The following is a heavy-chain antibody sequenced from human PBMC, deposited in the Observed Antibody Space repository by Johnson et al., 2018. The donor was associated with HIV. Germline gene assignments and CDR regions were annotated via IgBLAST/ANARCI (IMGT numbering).Heavy chain of an antibody. J-gene: IGHJ3*02. CDR1: TFTFRNYW. CDR2: IQEYVSQI. D-gene: IGHD5-12*01. V-gene: IGHV3-7*01. Sequence: VHLVESGGDLVQPGGSLRLSFVASTFTFRNYWMSWVRQAPGKGLEWVGNIQEYVSQIHYMDSVKGRFTISRDNAENSLYLQMTSLRGEDTAVYYCARERSRGGCSGDDYGAFDIWGQGTMVTVSS. CDR3: ARERSRGGCSGDDYGAFDI.